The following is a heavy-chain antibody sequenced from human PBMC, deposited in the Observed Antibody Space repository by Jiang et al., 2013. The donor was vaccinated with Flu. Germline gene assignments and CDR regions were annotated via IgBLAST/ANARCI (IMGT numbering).Heavy chain of an antibody. CDR2: ST. J-gene: IGHJ4*02. D-gene: IGHD5-24*01. V-gene: IGHV4-4*09. Sequence: STNYNPSLKSRVTISVDTSKNQFSLKLSSVTAADTAVYYCARLNQWLQFVRYFDYWGQGTLVTVSS. CDR3: ARLNQWLQFVRYFDY.